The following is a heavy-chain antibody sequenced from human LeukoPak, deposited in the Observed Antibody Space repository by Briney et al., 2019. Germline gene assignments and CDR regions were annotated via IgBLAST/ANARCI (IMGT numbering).Heavy chain of an antibody. CDR1: GFSLSTSGVG. D-gene: IGHD4-17*01. CDR3: AHRGTVTTRYVYFDY. J-gene: IGHJ4*02. V-gene: IGHV2-5*02. CDR2: IYWDDDK. Sequence: SGPTLVKPTQTLTXTCTFSGFSLSTSGVGVGWIRQPPGKALEWLALIYWDDDKRYSPSLKSRLTITKDSSKNQVVLTMTNMDVVDTATYYCAHRGTVTTRYVYFDYWGQGTLVTVSS.